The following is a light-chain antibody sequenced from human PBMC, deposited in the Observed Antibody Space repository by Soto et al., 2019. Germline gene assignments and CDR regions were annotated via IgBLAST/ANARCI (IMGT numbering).Light chain of an antibody. V-gene: IGKV3-20*01. CDR1: QSVSSSY. CDR3: QHYGSSPGLT. CDR2: GAS. Sequence: EIVMTQSPATLSVSPVDRATLSCRASQSVSSSYLAWYQQKPGQAPRLLIYGASSRATGIPDRFSGGGSGTDFTLTISRLESEDSAVYYCQHYGSSPGLTFGGGTKVDIK. J-gene: IGKJ4*01.